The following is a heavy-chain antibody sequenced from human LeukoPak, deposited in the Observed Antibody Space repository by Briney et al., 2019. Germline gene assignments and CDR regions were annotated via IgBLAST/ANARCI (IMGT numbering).Heavy chain of an antibody. V-gene: IGHV4-4*07. CDR1: GGSISNYY. CDR3: ARDSRSGWGNWFDP. D-gene: IGHD6-19*01. CDR2: IYTSGST. J-gene: IGHJ5*02. Sequence: SETLSLTCTVSGGSISNYYWNWIRQPAGKGLEYIGRIYTSGSTNYNPSLKSRVTMSIDTSRNQFSLKLSSVTAADTAVYYCARDSRSGWGNWFDPWGQGTLVTVSS.